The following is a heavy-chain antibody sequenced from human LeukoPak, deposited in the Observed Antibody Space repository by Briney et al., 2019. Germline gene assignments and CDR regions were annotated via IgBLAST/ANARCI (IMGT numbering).Heavy chain of an antibody. CDR1: GFTFSSYG. Sequence: GGSLRLSCAASGFTFSSYGMHWVRQAPGKGLEWVAVISYDGSNKYYADSVKGRFTISRDNSKNTLYLQMNSLRAKDTAVYYCAKDGDSYGSDYFDYWGQETLVTVSS. J-gene: IGHJ4*02. CDR2: ISYDGSNK. CDR3: AKDGDSYGSDYFDY. V-gene: IGHV3-30*18. D-gene: IGHD5-18*01.